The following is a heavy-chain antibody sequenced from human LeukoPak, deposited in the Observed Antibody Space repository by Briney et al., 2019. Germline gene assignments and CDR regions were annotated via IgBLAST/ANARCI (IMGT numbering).Heavy chain of an antibody. CDR3: ARFRHAFDI. Sequence: ASVKVSCKASGYTFTCYYMHGVGQAPGQGREGMGWINPNSGGTNYAQKFQGRGTMPRNTTISTAYLELRRLGSDDTAVYYCARFRHAFDIWGQGTMVTVSS. D-gene: IGHD3-10*01. CDR2: INPNSGGT. J-gene: IGHJ3*02. V-gene: IGHV1-2*02. CDR1: GYTFTCYY.